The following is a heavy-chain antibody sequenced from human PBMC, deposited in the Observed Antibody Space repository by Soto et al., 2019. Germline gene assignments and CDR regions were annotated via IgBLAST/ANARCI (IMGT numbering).Heavy chain of an antibody. V-gene: IGHV5-10-1*01. CDR1: GYSFTSYW. CDR2: IDPSDSYT. D-gene: IGHD3-3*01. CDR3: ARRVSAYDFWSGYGMDV. Sequence: GESLKISFKGSGYSFTSYWISWVRQVPGKGLEWMGRIDPSDSYTNYSPSFQGHVTISADKSISTAYLQWSSLKASDTAMYYCARRVSAYDFWSGYGMDVWGQGTTVTVS. J-gene: IGHJ6*02.